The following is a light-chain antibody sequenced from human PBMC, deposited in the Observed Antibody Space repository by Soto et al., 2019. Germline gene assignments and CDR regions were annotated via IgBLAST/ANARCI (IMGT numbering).Light chain of an antibody. CDR2: SAS. Sequence: EIVLTQSPGTLSLSPGERATLSCRASQSVSSTYLAWYQQKPGQPPRLLIHSASTRAPGIPDRFSASGAGTDFTLTISRLEPEDSAVYYCQQYSASPRTFGPGTKVDI. CDR3: QQYSASPRT. V-gene: IGKV3-20*01. CDR1: QSVSSTY. J-gene: IGKJ3*01.